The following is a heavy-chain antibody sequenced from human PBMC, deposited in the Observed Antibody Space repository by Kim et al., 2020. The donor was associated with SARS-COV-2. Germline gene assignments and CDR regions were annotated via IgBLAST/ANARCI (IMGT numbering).Heavy chain of an antibody. Sequence: SETLSLTCTVSGGSISSYYWIWIRQPPGKGLEWIGYIYYSGSTNYNPSLKSRVTISVDTSKNQFSLKLSSVTAADTAVYYCARLGVTTNLDYWGQGTLVT. V-gene: IGHV4-59*08. CDR1: GGSISSYY. CDR2: IYYSGST. J-gene: IGHJ4*02. D-gene: IGHD4-17*01. CDR3: ARLGVTTNLDY.